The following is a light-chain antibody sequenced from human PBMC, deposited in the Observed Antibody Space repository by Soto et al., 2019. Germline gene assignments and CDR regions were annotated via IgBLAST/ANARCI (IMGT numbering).Light chain of an antibody. V-gene: IGKV3-15*01. CDR2: GAS. CDR1: QSVSSN. J-gene: IGKJ1*01. CDR3: QQYNDWPRT. Sequence: EIVMTQSPATLSVSPGERATLSCRASQSVSSNLVWYQQKPGQAPRLLIYGASTRATGIPARFSASGSGTEFALTISSLQSEDFAVYYCQQYNDWPRTFGQGTKVEIK.